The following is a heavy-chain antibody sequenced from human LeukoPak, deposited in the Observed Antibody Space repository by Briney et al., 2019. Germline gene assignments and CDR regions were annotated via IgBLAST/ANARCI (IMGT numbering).Heavy chain of an antibody. Sequence: GGSLRLSCAASGPTVSSNYMSWVRQAPGKGLEWVSAIYAGGSTYYADSVKGRFTLSRDNSKNTLYLQMNSLRAEDTAVYYCASYSSSSRRDYWGQGTLVTVSS. CDR1: GPTVSSNY. CDR3: ASYSSSSRRDY. J-gene: IGHJ4*02. V-gene: IGHV3-53*01. D-gene: IGHD6-6*01. CDR2: IYAGGST.